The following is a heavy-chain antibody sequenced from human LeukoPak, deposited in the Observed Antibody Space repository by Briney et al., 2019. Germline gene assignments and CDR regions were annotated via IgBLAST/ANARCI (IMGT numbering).Heavy chain of an antibody. Sequence: SETLSLTCTVSGGSISSGSYYWSWIRQPAGKGLEWIGRIYTSGSTNYNPSLKSRVTISVDTSKNQFSLKLSSVTAADTAVYYCARRYYDILTGYYRFDYWGQGTLVTVSS. CDR2: IYTSGST. D-gene: IGHD3-9*01. V-gene: IGHV4-61*02. CDR1: GGSISSGSYY. CDR3: ARRYYDILTGYYRFDY. J-gene: IGHJ4*02.